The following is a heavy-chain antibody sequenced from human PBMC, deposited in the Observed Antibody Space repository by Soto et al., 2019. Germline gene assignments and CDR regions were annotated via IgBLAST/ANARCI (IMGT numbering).Heavy chain of an antibody. CDR2: INHSGST. V-gene: IGHV4-34*01. CDR3: ARDKGRIYYYYYGMDG. J-gene: IGHJ6*01. Sequence: SEALAVTCAVYGGSFSAYYWSWIRQPPGKGLDWIGEINHSGSTNYNPSLKSRVTISVDTSKNQFSLKLSSVTAADTAVYYCARDKGRIYYYYYGMDGWGQGTTVTVSS. CDR1: GGSFSAYY.